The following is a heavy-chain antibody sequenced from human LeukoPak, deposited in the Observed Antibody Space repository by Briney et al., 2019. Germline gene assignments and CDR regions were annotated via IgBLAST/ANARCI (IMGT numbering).Heavy chain of an antibody. CDR1: GYTFTSYG. D-gene: IGHD3-10*01. J-gene: IGHJ5*02. CDR2: ISAYNGNT. CDR3: ARGGYYYGSGSYSRYNWFDP. Sequence: ASVKVSCKASGYTFTSYGISWVRQAPGQGLEWMGWISAYNGNTSYAQKFQGRVTMTRDTSTSTVYMELSSLRSEDTAVYYCARGGYYYGSGSYSRYNWFDPWGQGTLVTVSS. V-gene: IGHV1-18*01.